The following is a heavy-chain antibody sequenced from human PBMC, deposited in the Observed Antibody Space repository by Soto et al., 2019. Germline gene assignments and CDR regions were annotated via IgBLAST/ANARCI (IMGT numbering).Heavy chain of an antibody. Sequence: GGSLRLSCAASGFTFSSYDMHWVRQATGKGLEWVSAIGTAGDTYYPGSVKGRFTISRENAKNSLYLQMNSLRAEDTAGYYCARGSVGYCSSTSCRRAPLNYYYYGMDVWGQGTTVTVSS. CDR1: GFTFSSYD. D-gene: IGHD2-2*01. CDR2: IGTAGDT. CDR3: ARGSVGYCSSTSCRRAPLNYYYYGMDV. J-gene: IGHJ6*02. V-gene: IGHV3-13*01.